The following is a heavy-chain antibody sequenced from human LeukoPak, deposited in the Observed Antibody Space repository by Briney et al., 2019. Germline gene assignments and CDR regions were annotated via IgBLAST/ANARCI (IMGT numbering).Heavy chain of an antibody. V-gene: IGHV1-69*04. J-gene: IGHJ4*02. CDR3: GRAMVRGVMPPLDY. CDR2: IIPILGIA. D-gene: IGHD3-10*01. CDR1: GGTFSSYA. Sequence: GASVTVSFTASGGTFSSYAISWVRQAPGQGIEWMGRIIPILGIANYAQKFQGRVTITADKSTSTAYMELSSLRSEDTAVYYCGRAMVRGVMPPLDYWGQGTLVTVSS.